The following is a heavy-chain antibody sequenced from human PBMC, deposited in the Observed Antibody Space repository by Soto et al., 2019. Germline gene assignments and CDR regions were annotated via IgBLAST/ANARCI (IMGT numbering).Heavy chain of an antibody. CDR1: GFIFGSYT. J-gene: IGHJ4*02. CDR2: ISSSSFTL. Sequence: GGSLRLSCAASGFIFGSYTMNWVRQAPGKGLEWVSSISSSSFTLYYADSVKGRFSISRDNAKNSLYLQMNSLRDEDTAVYYCATGNGVQPNWGQRTLVTVSS. V-gene: IGHV3-48*02. D-gene: IGHD2-8*01. CDR3: ATGNGVQPN.